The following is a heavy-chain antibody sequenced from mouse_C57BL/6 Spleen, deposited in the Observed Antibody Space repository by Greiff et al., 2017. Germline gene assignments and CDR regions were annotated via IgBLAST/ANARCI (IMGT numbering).Heavy chain of an antibody. V-gene: IGHV2-2*01. J-gene: IGHJ1*03. Sequence: VQLQQSGPGLVQPSQSLSITCTVSGFSFTSYGVHWVRQSPGKGLEWLGVIWRGGSTDYNEAFISRLSISKDNSQSQVFFKMNSLRAADTAIYYFSRDYYGSSYDWYFDVWGTGTTVTVSS. CDR1: GFSFTSYG. CDR2: IWRGGST. D-gene: IGHD1-1*01. CDR3: SRDYYGSSYDWYFDV.